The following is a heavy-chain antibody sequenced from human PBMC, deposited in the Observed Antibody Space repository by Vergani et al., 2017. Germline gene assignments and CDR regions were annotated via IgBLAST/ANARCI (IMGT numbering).Heavy chain of an antibody. CDR3: ARTKELLLYYYYGMDV. Sequence: VQLVESGGGLVKPGASVKVSCKASGYTFTSYDINWVRQATGQGLEWMGWMNPNSGNTGYAQKFQGRVTMTRNTSISTAYMELSSLRSEDTAVYYCARTKELLLYYYYGMDVWGQGTTVTVSS. CDR1: GYTFTSYD. D-gene: IGHD2-15*01. J-gene: IGHJ6*02. V-gene: IGHV1-8*01. CDR2: MNPNSGNT.